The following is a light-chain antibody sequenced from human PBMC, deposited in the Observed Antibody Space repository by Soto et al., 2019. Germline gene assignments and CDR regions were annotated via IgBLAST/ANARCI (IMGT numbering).Light chain of an antibody. CDR2: EVS. J-gene: IGLJ2*01. V-gene: IGLV2-8*01. CDR3: SSYGGRNNYVV. CDR1: SSDVGGYNY. Sequence: QSVLTQPPSASGSPGQSVTISCTGTSSDVGGYNYVSWYQQHPGKAPKLMIYEVSKRPSGVPDRFSGSKSGNTASLTGSGLQTEDEADYYCSSYGGRNNYVVFGGGTKLTVL.